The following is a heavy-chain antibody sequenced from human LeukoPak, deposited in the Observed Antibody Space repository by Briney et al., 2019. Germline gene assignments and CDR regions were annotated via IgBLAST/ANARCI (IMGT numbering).Heavy chain of an antibody. D-gene: IGHD5-12*01. CDR2: IYNSGST. CDR1: GGSMNNYY. V-gene: IGHV4-59*08. CDR3: ARVRVATTIDY. J-gene: IGHJ4*02. Sequence: SETLSLTCIVSGGSMNNYYWSWIRQPPGKGLEWIGYIYNSGSTNYNPSLKSRVTISIDTSKNQFSLRLSSVTAADTAVYYCARVRVATTIDYWGQGTLVTVSS.